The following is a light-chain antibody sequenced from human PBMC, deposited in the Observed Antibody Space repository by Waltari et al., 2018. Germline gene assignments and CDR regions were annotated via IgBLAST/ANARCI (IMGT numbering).Light chain of an antibody. J-gene: IGLJ7*01. Sequence: QSALTQPRSVSGSPGQPVTISCSGTSSDICNYKLVYWYQQHRGNAPKLLIYAVVNRPSGVPDRFSGSKSGNTASLTISWLQTEDEGDYYCCSYAGSYTFVFGGGTQLTVL. CDR3: CSYAGSYTFV. CDR2: AVV. CDR1: SSDICNYKL. V-gene: IGLV2-11*01.